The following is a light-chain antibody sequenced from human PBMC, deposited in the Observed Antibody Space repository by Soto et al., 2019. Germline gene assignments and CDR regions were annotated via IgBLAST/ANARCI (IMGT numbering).Light chain of an antibody. CDR1: SSNIGSNT. CDR3: AAWDDSLNGVI. Sequence: QPVLTQPPSASGTPGQRVTISCSGSSSNIGSNTVNWYRQLPGTAPKLLIYSSNQRPSGVPDRFSGSKSGTSASLAISGLQSEDEADYYCAAWDDSLNGVIFGGGTKVTVL. V-gene: IGLV1-44*01. CDR2: SSN. J-gene: IGLJ2*01.